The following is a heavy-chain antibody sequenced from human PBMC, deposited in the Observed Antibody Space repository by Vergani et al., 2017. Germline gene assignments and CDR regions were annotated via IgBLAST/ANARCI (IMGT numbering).Heavy chain of an antibody. V-gene: IGHV3-9*01. D-gene: IGHD4-23*01. CDR2: ISWNSGAV. CDR3: VKDRESSGNYWYFDL. Sequence: EVDLVESGGGLAQPGGSLRLSCEASGITFWKYGMHWVRQAPGKGLEWVSGISWNSGAVDYADSVRGRFTISRDNAKNSLFLEMNSLRAKDTALYYWVKDRESSGNYWYFDLWGRGNLVTVSS. J-gene: IGHJ2*01. CDR1: GITFWKYG.